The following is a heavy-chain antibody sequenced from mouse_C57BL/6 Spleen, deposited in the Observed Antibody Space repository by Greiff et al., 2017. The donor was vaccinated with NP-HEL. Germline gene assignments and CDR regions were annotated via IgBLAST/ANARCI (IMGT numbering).Heavy chain of an antibody. Sequence: VHVKQSGPELVKPGASVKISCKASGYSFTDYNMNWVKQSNGKSLEWIGVINPNYGTTSYNQKFKGKATLTVDQSSSTAYMQLNSLTSEDSAVYYCARSYYYGSTLFDYWGQGTTLTVSS. V-gene: IGHV1-39*01. J-gene: IGHJ2*01. CDR2: INPNYGTT. CDR1: GYSFTDYN. CDR3: ARSYYYGSTLFDY. D-gene: IGHD1-1*01.